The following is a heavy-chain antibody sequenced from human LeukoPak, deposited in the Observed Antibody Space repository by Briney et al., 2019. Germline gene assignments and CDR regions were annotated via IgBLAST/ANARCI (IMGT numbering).Heavy chain of an antibody. CDR2: INHSGST. Sequence: PSETLSLTCTVYSGSFRGYYWSWIRQPPGKGLEWIGEINHSGSTNYNPSLKSRLTISMDMSKNQFSLELSSVTAADTAIYYCARCDLGGDCYSPDYWGQGMMVTVSS. J-gene: IGHJ4*02. CDR1: SGSFRGYY. CDR3: ARCDLGGDCYSPDY. D-gene: IGHD2-21*02. V-gene: IGHV4-34*01.